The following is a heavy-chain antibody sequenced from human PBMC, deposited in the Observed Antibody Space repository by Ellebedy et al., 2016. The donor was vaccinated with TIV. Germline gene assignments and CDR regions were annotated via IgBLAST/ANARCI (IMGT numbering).Heavy chain of an antibody. Sequence: GESLKISCAASGFTVSGDYMSSVRPAPGKGLEWVSIMDAGGNTHYPDPVKGRFTVSRDNSKNTLYLQMNSLSAEDTAVYYCAGGTYWGQGTLVTVSS. CDR2: MDAGGNT. CDR3: AGGTY. J-gene: IGHJ4*02. CDR1: GFTVSGDY. V-gene: IGHV3-53*01.